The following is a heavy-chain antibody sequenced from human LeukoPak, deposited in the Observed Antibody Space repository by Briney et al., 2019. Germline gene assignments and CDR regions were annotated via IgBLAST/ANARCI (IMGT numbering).Heavy chain of an antibody. CDR3: ARLPYRDGVAQDY. Sequence: ASVKVSCKTSGYTFTRYYMQWVRQAPGHGLEWMGIINPISGATDYAQKFQGRVTMTRDTSTGTVYMELSSLGSEDTAMYYCARLPYRDGVAQDYWGQGTLVTVSS. V-gene: IGHV1-46*01. J-gene: IGHJ4*02. CDR1: GYTFTRYY. CDR2: INPISGAT. D-gene: IGHD3-16*02.